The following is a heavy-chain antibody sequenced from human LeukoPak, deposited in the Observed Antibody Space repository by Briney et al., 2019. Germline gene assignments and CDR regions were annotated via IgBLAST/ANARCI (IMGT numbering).Heavy chain of an antibody. V-gene: IGHV3-66*01. D-gene: IGHD1-26*01. CDR2: IYSGGYT. CDR3: ARDRLGYSGSYWVDY. Sequence: GESLRLSCAVSGFTVCSNYMSWVRQAPGKGLEWVSVIYSGGYTNYADSVKGRFTTSRDSSKNTLFLQMNSLRVEDTAVYYCARDRLGYSGSYWVDYWGQGTLVTVSS. J-gene: IGHJ4*02. CDR1: GFTVCSNY.